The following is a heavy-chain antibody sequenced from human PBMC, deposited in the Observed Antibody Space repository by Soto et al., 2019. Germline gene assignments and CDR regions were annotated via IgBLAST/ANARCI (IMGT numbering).Heavy chain of an antibody. CDR1: GFTFSSYA. CDR3: AKTIPRNCISTSCPFGIVY. D-gene: IGHD2-2*01. J-gene: IGHJ4*02. Sequence: EVQLLESGGGLVQPGGSLRLSCAASGFTFSSYAMSWVRQAPGKGLEWVSAISGSGGSTYYADSVKGRFTISRDNSKNTLYLQMNSLRAEDAAVYYGAKTIPRNCISTSCPFGIVYWGKGTLVTVSS. CDR2: ISGSGGST. V-gene: IGHV3-23*01.